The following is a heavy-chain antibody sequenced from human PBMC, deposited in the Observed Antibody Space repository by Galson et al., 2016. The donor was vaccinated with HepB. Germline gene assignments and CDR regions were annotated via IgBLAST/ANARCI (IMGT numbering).Heavy chain of an antibody. D-gene: IGHD1-1*01. CDR3: ARGRPGTFTVLAN. V-gene: IGHV3-74*01. CDR2: INSGGSSS. Sequence: SLRLSCAASGFTFSGHWMHWVRQAPGKGLIWVSRINSGGSSSIYADYVKGRFTISRDDAKNTLYLQLNSLRAEDTAIYYCARGRPGTFTVLANWGQGSL. CDR1: GFTFSGHW. J-gene: IGHJ4*02.